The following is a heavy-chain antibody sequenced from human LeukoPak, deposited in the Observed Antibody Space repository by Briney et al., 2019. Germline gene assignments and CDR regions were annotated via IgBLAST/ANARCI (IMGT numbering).Heavy chain of an antibody. CDR1: GGSISSGGYY. Sequence: SETLSLTCTVSGGSISSGGYYWSWIRQHPGKGLEWIGYIYYSGSTYYNPSLKSRVTMSVDTSKNQFSLKLSSVTAADTAAYYCARESRTHYYDSSGYQYFDYWGQGTLVTVSS. D-gene: IGHD3-22*01. CDR2: IYYSGST. CDR3: ARESRTHYYDSSGYQYFDY. V-gene: IGHV4-31*03. J-gene: IGHJ4*02.